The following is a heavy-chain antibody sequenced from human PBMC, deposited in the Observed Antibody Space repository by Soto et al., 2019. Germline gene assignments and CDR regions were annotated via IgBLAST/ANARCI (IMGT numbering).Heavy chain of an antibody. D-gene: IGHD3-22*01. V-gene: IGHV1-69*06. CDR1: GGIFNNFA. CDR2: ITAVFGTT. CDR3: ARGPYYYESTLDH. J-gene: IGHJ5*02. Sequence: QEQLVQSGAEVKKPGSSVKVSCKASGGIFNNFAISWIRQAPGQGLEWMGTITAVFGTTTYAPKFQGRVSITADKSPPTAYMDLSSLRSEDTAVYYCARGPYYYESTLDHWGQGTLVTVS.